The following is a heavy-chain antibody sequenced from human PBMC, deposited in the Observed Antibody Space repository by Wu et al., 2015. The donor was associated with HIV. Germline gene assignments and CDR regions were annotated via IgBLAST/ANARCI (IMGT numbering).Heavy chain of an antibody. CDR3: TTLRGGYYAGSDIPAAFDI. J-gene: IGHJ3*02. Sequence: QVPLVQSGAEVRKPGASVKVSYKVSGYTLSKLSMHWVRQTPGKGLEWMGGFDPKDGEIVYAQNFQGRLTMTEDTSTDTAYVELRSLRFEDTAVYYCTTLRGGYYAGSDIPAAFDIWGQGTMVTVSP. V-gene: IGHV1-24*01. D-gene: IGHD3-10*01. CDR2: FDPKDGEI. CDR1: GYTLSKLS.